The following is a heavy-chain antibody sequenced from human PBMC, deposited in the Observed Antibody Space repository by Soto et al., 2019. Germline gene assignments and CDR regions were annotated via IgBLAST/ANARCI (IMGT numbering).Heavy chain of an antibody. CDR2: IIPIFGTA. CDR3: AKTNTIFGVVMNEVMDV. CDR1: GGTFSSYA. D-gene: IGHD3-3*01. J-gene: IGHJ6*02. Sequence: QVQLVQSGAEVKKPGSSVKVSCKASGGTFSSYAISWVRQAPGQGLGWMGGIIPIFGTANYAQKFQGRVTITADESTSTAYMELSSLRSEDTAVYYCAKTNTIFGVVMNEVMDVWGQGTTVTVSS. V-gene: IGHV1-69*01.